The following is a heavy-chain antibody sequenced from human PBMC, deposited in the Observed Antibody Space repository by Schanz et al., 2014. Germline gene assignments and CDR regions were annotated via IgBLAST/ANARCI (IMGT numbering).Heavy chain of an antibody. CDR3: ARANYRRKINFDY. D-gene: IGHD3-10*01. V-gene: IGHV3-23*01. CDR1: GFTFSSYA. J-gene: IGHJ4*02. CDR2: ISGSGGST. Sequence: EVQLLESGGGLVQPGGSLRLSCAASGFTFSSYAMSWVRQAPGKGLEWVSGISGSGGSTYYADSVKGRFTISRDNSKNTLYRQMNSLRAEDTAVYYCARANYRRKINFDYWGRGTLVTVSS.